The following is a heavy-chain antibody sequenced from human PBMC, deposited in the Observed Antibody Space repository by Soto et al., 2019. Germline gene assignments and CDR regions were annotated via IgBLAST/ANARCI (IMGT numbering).Heavy chain of an antibody. D-gene: IGHD3-10*01. CDR3: ARVWGGAFDI. Sequence: PSETLSLTCVVSGGSLSSYYWSWIRQPPGKGLEWIGYIYYSGSTNYNPSLKSRVTISVDTSKNQFSLKLSSVTAADTAVYYCARVWGGAFDIWGQGTMVPVSS. J-gene: IGHJ3*02. CDR1: GGSLSSYY. CDR2: IYYSGST. V-gene: IGHV4-59*01.